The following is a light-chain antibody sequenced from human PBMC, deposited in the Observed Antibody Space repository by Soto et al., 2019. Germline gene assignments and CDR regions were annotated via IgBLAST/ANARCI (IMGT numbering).Light chain of an antibody. CDR1: SSDVGGYNY. V-gene: IGLV2-14*01. Sequence: QSVLTQPASVSGSPGQSLTISCTGTSSDVGGYNYVAWYQQHPGKAPKLIIYDVINRPSGVSNRFSGSKSGSTASLTISGLQAEDEADYYCSSYTSSHTYVFGSGTKVTVL. J-gene: IGLJ1*01. CDR2: DVI. CDR3: SSYTSSHTYV.